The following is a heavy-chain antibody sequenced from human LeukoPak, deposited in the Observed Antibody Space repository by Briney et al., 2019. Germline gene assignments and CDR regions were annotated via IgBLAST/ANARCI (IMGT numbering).Heavy chain of an antibody. D-gene: IGHD6-13*01. J-gene: IGHJ4*02. V-gene: IGHV3-48*03. CDR1: GFTFSSFA. CDR3: ARSRRIAAAGYFDY. CDR2: TSSSGSTI. Sequence: GGSLRLSCAGSGFTFSSFALSWVRQAPGKGLEWASYTSSSGSTIYYADSVKGRFTISRDNAKNSPYLQMNSLRAEDTAVYYCARSRRIAAAGYFDYWGQGTLVTVSS.